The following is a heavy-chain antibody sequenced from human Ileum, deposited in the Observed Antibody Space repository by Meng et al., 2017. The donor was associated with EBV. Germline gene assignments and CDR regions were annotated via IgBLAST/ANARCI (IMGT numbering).Heavy chain of an antibody. V-gene: IGHV4-4*03. CDR2: MHPSGST. CDR1: GDFISRSHG. D-gene: IGHD4-11*01. CDR3: AKANDYSLNS. Sequence: QMQLQGPGPGLVNTPGTLSLTCAVSGDFISRSHGGTWARQTPEKGLEWIGEMHPSGSTYYNPSLKSRVTISLDTFNNQFFLRLTSLTAADTAVYYCAKANDYSLNSWGQGTLVTVSS. J-gene: IGHJ4*02.